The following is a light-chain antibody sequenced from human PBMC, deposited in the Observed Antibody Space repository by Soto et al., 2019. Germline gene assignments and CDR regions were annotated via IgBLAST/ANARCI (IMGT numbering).Light chain of an antibody. CDR2: DVS. V-gene: IGLV2-14*01. CDR1: SSDVGGYNY. CDR3: SSYTSSGTYAV. Sequence: QSALTQPASVSGSPGQSITISCTGTSSDVGGYNYVSWYQQHPGKAPKLMIYDVSNRPSGVSNRFSGSKSGNTASLTISGLQAEDEADYYCSSYTSSGTYAVFGGGTKVTVL. J-gene: IGLJ2*01.